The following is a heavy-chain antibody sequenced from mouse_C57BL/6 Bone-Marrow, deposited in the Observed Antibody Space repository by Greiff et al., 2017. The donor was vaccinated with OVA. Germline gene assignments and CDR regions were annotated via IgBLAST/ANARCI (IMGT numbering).Heavy chain of an antibody. CDR2: IDPKSGGN. Sequence: QVQLQQPGAELVQPGASVKLSCTASGYTFTSYWMHWVKQRPGRGLEWIGRIDPKSGGNKYYEKFKSKATLTVDKPSSTALMQLSSLTSEDSAVYYCARDYGSIYYFEYWGQGATLTVSS. D-gene: IGHD1-1*01. V-gene: IGHV1-72*01. CDR3: ARDYGSIYYFEY. J-gene: IGHJ2*01. CDR1: GYTFTSYW.